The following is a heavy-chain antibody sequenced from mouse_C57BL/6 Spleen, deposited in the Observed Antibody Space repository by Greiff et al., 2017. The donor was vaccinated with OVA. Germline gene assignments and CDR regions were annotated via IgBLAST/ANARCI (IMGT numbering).Heavy chain of an antibody. Sequence: VQLQQSGPVLVKPGASVKMSCKASGYTFTDYYMNWVKQSHGKSLEWIGVINPYNGGTSYNQKFKGKATLTVDKSSSTAYMELNSLTSDDSAVYYCARHYSNYDMDYWGQGTSVTVSS. V-gene: IGHV1-19*01. CDR2: INPYNGGT. J-gene: IGHJ4*01. CDR3: ARHYSNYDMDY. CDR1: GYTFTDYY. D-gene: IGHD2-5*01.